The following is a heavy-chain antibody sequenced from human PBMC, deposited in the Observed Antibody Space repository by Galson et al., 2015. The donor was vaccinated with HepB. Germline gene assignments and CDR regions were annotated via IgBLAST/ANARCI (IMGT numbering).Heavy chain of an antibody. D-gene: IGHD3-10*01. V-gene: IGHV3-64D*06. Sequence: SLRLSCAASGFTFSSYAMHWVRQAPGKGLEYVSAISSNGGSTYYADSVKGRFTISRDNSKNTLYLQMSSLRAEDTAVFYCVKVLSRRGAFDIWGQGTMVTVSS. CDR1: GFTFSSYA. CDR2: ISSNGGST. J-gene: IGHJ3*02. CDR3: VKVLSRRGAFDI.